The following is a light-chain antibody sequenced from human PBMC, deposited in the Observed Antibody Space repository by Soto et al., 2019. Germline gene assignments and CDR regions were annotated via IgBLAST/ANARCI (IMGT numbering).Light chain of an antibody. CDR3: QQYGSSPLYT. CDR1: QSVSSSY. Sequence: EIVLTQSPGTLSLSPGERATLSCRASQSVSSSYLAWYQQKPGQAPRLLIYCASSRATGIPDRFSGSGSGTYFTLTISRLEPEDFAVYYCQQYGSSPLYTFGPGTKLEIK. J-gene: IGKJ2*01. V-gene: IGKV3-20*01. CDR2: CAS.